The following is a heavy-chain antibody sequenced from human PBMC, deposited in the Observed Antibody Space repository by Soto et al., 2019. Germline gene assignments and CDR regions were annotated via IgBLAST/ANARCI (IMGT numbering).Heavy chain of an antibody. CDR2: IKSKTDGGTT. CDR3: TTAWVAATLNWFDP. V-gene: IGHV3-15*01. D-gene: IGHD2-15*01. CDR1: GFTFSNAW. Sequence: PGGSLRLSCAASGFTFSNAWMSWVRQAPGKGLEWVGRIKSKTDGGTTDYAAPVKGRFTISRDDSKNTLYLQMNSLKTEDTAVYYCTTAWVAATLNWFDPWGQGTLVTVSS. J-gene: IGHJ5*02.